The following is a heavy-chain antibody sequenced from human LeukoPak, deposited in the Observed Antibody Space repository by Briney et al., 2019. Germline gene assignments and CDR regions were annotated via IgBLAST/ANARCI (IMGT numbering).Heavy chain of an antibody. J-gene: IGHJ4*02. Sequence: GGSLRLSCAVSGFTFSDYYMSWIRQAPGKGLEWVSGISSSGTTIHYADSVKGRFTSARDNAKNSLYLQMNSLRAEDTAVYYCVRDQSYYGVWGQGTLVTVSS. CDR1: GFTFSDYY. CDR3: VRDQSYYGV. CDR2: ISSSGTTI. V-gene: IGHV3-11*01. D-gene: IGHD3-3*01.